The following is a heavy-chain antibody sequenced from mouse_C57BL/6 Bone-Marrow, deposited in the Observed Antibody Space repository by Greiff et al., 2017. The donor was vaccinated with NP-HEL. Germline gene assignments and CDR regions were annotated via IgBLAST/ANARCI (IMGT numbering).Heavy chain of an antibody. V-gene: IGHV7-1*01. CDR1: GFTFSDFY. CDR2: SRNKANDYTT. CDR3: ARDALYCCGSNWYFDV. Sequence: EVKLMESGGGLVQSGRSLRLSCATSGFTFSDFYMEWVRQAPGKGLEWIAASRNKANDYTTEYSASVKGRFIVSRDTSQSILYLQMNALRAEDTAIYYCARDALYCCGSNWYFDVWGTGTTVTVSS. D-gene: IGHD1-1*01. J-gene: IGHJ1*03.